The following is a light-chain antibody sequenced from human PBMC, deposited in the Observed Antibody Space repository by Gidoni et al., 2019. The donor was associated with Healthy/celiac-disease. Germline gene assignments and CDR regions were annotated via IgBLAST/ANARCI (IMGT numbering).Light chain of an antibody. CDR3: QQYNSYST. CDR2: KAS. V-gene: IGKV1-5*03. CDR1: QSISSW. J-gene: IGKJ1*01. Sequence: IQMTQAPSTLSASVGDRVTSTCRASQSISSWLAWYQQKPGKAPKLLIYKASSLESGVPSRFSGSGSGTEFTLTISSLQPDDFATYYCQQYNSYSTFXQXTKVEIK.